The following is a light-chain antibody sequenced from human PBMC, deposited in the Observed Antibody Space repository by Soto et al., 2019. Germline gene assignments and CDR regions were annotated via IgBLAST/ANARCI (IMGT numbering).Light chain of an antibody. CDR2: GNS. Sequence: HCVLTRPASVAGAPVQRVTISCTGSSSNIGAGYDVHWYQQLPGAAPKLLIYGNSNRPSGVPDRFSGSKSGTSASLAITGLQAEDEADYYCQSYDSSLSGYVFGTGTKVTVL. CDR1: SSNIGAGYD. V-gene: IGLV1-40*01. J-gene: IGLJ1*01. CDR3: QSYDSSLSGYV.